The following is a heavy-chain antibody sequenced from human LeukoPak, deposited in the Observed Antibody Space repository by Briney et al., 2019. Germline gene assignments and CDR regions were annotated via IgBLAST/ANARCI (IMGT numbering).Heavy chain of an antibody. Sequence: PGESLRLSCAASGFSLRTYAMNGDRQVPGKGLGWGSSIGGREDTAYYAYSVKGRFTISSDYSRNTVSLQMNSLRAEDTAIYFCAKGLVVNDNYFDNWGQGPLVTVSS. CDR3: AKGLVVNDNYFDN. CDR1: GFSLRTYA. V-gene: IGHV3-23*01. D-gene: IGHD2-15*01. J-gene: IGHJ4*02. CDR2: IGGREDTA.